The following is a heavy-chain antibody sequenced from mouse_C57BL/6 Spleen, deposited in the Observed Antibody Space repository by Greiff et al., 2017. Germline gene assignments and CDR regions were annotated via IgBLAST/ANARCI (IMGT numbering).Heavy chain of an antibody. CDR2: INYDGSST. Sequence: DVQLQESEGGLVQPGSSMKLSCTASGFTFSDYYMAWVRQVPEKGLEWVANINYDGSSTYYLDSLKSRFIISRDNAKNILYLQMSSLKSEDTATYYCARDRESFDYWGQGTTLTVSS. CDR3: ARDRESFDY. V-gene: IGHV5-16*01. D-gene: IGHD3-1*01. CDR1: GFTFSDYY. J-gene: IGHJ2*01.